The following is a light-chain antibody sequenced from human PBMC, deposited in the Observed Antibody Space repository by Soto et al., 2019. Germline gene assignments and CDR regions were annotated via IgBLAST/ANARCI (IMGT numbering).Light chain of an antibody. V-gene: IGLV1-44*01. CDR3: ATWDDGLNGHEV. CDR1: SPNIGGNT. CDR2: GND. J-gene: IGLJ2*01. Sequence: QAVLTQPPSTSGTPGQRVTISCSGSSPNIGGNTVHWYQQLPGTAPKLLIYGNDQRPSGVPDRFAGSKSGTSASLAISGLQSDDEADYYCATWDDGLNGHEVFGGGTKLTVL.